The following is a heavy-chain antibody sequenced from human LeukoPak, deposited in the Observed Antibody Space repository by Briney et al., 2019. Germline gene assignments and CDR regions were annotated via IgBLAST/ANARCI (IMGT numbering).Heavy chain of an antibody. Sequence: ASVKVSCKASGGTFSSYAISWVRQAPGQGLEWMGRIIPILGTANYAQKFQGRVTITADKSTSTAYMELSSLRSEDTAVYYYARDRARLDGSGSPWGQGTLVTVSS. CDR3: ARDRARLDGSGSP. V-gene: IGHV1-69*04. J-gene: IGHJ5*02. CDR2: IIPILGTA. CDR1: GGTFSSYA. D-gene: IGHD3-10*01.